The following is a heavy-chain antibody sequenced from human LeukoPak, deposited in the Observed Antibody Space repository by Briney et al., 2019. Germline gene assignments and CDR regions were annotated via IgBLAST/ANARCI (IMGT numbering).Heavy chain of an antibody. J-gene: IGHJ4*02. V-gene: IGHV1-69*01. D-gene: IGHD2-15*01. Sequence: SLKLSCTASGGTFSSYAMSWVRQAPGKGLEWMGGIIPIFGTANYAQKFQGRVTITADESTSTAYMELSSLRSEDTAVYYCARGGDCSGGSCYSGGYYWGEGTPVTASS. CDR1: GGTFSSYA. CDR3: ARGGDCSGGSCYSGGYY. CDR2: IIPIFGTA.